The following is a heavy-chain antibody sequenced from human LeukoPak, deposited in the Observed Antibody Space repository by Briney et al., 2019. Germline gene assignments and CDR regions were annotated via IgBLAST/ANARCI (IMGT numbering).Heavy chain of an antibody. CDR2: IYYSGST. CDR3: ARVRRFLEWSYYFDY. CDR1: GGSISSGDYY. Sequence: SQTLSLTCTVSGGSISSGDYYWSWIRQPPGKGLEWIGYIYYSGSTYYNPSLKSRVTISVDTSKNQFSLKLSSVTAADTAVYYCARVRRFLEWSYYFDYWGQGTPVTVSS. D-gene: IGHD3-3*01. V-gene: IGHV4-30-4*08. J-gene: IGHJ4*02.